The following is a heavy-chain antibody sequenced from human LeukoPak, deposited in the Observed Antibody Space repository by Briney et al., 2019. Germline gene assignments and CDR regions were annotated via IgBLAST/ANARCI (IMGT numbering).Heavy chain of an antibody. J-gene: IGHJ3*02. V-gene: IGHV4-30-2*01. CDR1: GGSISSGGYY. CDR3: ARGQDIVVVPAAKIDDAFDI. D-gene: IGHD2-2*01. Sequence: SQTLSLTCTVSGGSISSGGYYWSWIRQPPGKGLEWIGYIYHSGNTNYNPSLKSRVTMSVDTSKDQFSLKLSSVTAADTAVYYCARGQDIVVVPAAKIDDAFDIWGQGTMVTVSS. CDR2: IYHSGNT.